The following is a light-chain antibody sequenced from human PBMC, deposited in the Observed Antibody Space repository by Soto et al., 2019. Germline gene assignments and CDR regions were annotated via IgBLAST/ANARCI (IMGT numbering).Light chain of an antibody. J-gene: IGKJ1*01. V-gene: IGKV3-15*01. Sequence: EIVMTQSPATLSVSPGERATLSCRASQNIDNKLVWYRQKPGQVPRLLIYDASTRATGIPARFSGSGSGTEFTLTISSLQSEDFAFYYCQQFHYWWTFGQGTKVDIK. CDR2: DAS. CDR3: QQFHYWWT. CDR1: QNIDNK.